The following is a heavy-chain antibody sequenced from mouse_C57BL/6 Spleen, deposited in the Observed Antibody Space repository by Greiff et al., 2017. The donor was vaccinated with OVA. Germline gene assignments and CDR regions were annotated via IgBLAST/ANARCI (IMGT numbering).Heavy chain of an antibody. D-gene: IGHD2-4*01. CDR1: GFTFSSYG. J-gene: IGHJ2*01. CDR2: ISSGGSYT. CDR3: ARQYDYDVGNYFDY. V-gene: IGHV5-6*01. Sequence: VQLQQSGGDLVKPGGSLKLSCAASGFTFSSYGMSWVRQTPDKRLEWVATISSGGSYTYYPDSVKGRFTISRDNAKNTLYLQMSSLKSEDTAMYYCARQYDYDVGNYFDYWGQGTTLTVSS.